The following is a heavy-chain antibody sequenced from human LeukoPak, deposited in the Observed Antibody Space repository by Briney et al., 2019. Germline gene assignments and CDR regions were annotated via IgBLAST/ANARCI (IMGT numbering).Heavy chain of an antibody. J-gene: IGHJ3*02. V-gene: IGHV4-59*12. CDR1: GGSIGSFS. CDR2: IHYSGST. CDR3: ARTRDYYSPAFDI. D-gene: IGHD3-3*01. Sequence: PSETLSLTCTVSGGSIGSFSWSWIRQPPGKALEWIGYIHYSGSTKYNPSLKSRVTISVDTSKNQFSLKLSSVTAADTAVYYCARTRDYYSPAFDIWGQGTVVTVSS.